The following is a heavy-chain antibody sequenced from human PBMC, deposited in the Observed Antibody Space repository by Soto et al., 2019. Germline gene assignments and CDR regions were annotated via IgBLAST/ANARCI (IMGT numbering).Heavy chain of an antibody. CDR2: IYNSGIP. J-gene: IGHJ4*02. CDR1: GGSISSSSYY. D-gene: IGHD4-17*01. V-gene: IGHV4-39*01. Sequence: PSETLSLTCTVSGGSISSSSYYWGWIRQPPGKGLEWIASIYNSGIPYYNPSLKSRVTISVDTSKNQFSLKLSSVTAADTAVYYCANSYGDYVSYWGQGTLVTVSS. CDR3: ANSYGDYVSY.